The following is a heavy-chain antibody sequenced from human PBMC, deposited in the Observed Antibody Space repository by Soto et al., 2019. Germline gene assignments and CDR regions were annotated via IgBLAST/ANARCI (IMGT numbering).Heavy chain of an antibody. D-gene: IGHD6-25*01. CDR1: GFTVSSNY. J-gene: IGHJ4*02. CDR3: ARSLGGYTMGYFDY. V-gene: IGHV3-53*01. CDR2: IYSGGST. Sequence: EVQLVESGGGLIQPGGSLRLSCAASGFTVSSNYMSWVRQAPGKGLEWVSVIYSGGSTYYADSVKGRFTISRDNSKNTLYLQMNSLRAEDTAVYYCARSLGGYTMGYFDYWGQGTLVTVSS.